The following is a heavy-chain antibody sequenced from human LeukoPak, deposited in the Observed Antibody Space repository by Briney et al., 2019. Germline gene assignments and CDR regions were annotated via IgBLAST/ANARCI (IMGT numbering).Heavy chain of an antibody. J-gene: IGHJ4*02. Sequence: GGSLRLSCAASGFTVSSNYMSRVRQAPGKGLEWVSAIYSGGSTYYADSVKGRFTISRHNSKNTLCLQMNSLRAEDTAVYYCARNPPNYDFWRGYWYWGQGTLVTVSS. V-gene: IGHV3-66*02. CDR2: IYSGGST. D-gene: IGHD3-3*01. CDR1: GFTVSSNY. CDR3: ARNPPNYDFWRGYWY.